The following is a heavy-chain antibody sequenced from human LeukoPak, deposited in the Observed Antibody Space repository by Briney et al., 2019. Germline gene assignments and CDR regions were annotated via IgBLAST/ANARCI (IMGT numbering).Heavy chain of an antibody. J-gene: IGHJ4*02. D-gene: IGHD3-22*01. CDR2: IYYSGST. CDR3: ARDMRRYYYDSSGYYRTTYYFDY. CDR1: GGSISSYY. V-gene: IGHV4-59*01. Sequence: PSETQSLTCTVSGGSISSYYWSWIRQPPGKGLEWIGYIYYSGSTNYNPSLKSRVTISVDTSKNQFSLKLSSVTAADTAVYYCARDMRRYYYDSSGYYRTTYYFDYWGQGTPVTVSS.